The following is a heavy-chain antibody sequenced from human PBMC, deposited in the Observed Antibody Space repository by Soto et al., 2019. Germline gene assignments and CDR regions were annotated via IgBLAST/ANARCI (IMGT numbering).Heavy chain of an antibody. D-gene: IGHD1-1*01. CDR2: VYHSGST. CDR1: GVSISTSNW. Sequence: QVQLQESGPGLVKPSGTLSLTCAVSGVSISTSNWWSWVRQPPGKGLEWIGEVYHSGSTNYNPSFKSRVAMSVDKSKNQFSLKLNSVTAADTALYYCARTSTSGTRVDYWGQGSLVTVSS. V-gene: IGHV4-4*02. CDR3: ARTSTSGTRVDY. J-gene: IGHJ4*02.